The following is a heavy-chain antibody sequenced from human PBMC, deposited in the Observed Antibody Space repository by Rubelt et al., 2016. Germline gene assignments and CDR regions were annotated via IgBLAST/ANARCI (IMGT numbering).Heavy chain of an antibody. CDR2: ISYDRSNE. J-gene: IGHJ4*02. V-gene: IGHV3-30*04. CDR1: GFSFSTYA. CDR3: AKDSRDSGSYSDY. Sequence: QVQLVESGGGVVQPGRSLRLSCAASGFSFSTYAMHWVRQAPGKGLEWVAVISYDRSNEYYADSVKGRFTISRDNSKDTLSLQMDSLRADDTAIYYCAKDSRDSGSYSDYWGQGTLVTVSS. D-gene: IGHD1-26*01.